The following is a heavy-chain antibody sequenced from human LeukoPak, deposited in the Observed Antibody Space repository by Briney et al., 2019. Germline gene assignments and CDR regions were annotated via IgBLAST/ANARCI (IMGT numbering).Heavy chain of an antibody. CDR1: GFTFSSYG. J-gene: IGHJ4*02. CDR3: AKDHDSSGWYADYVDY. D-gene: IGHD6-19*01. Sequence: GGSLRLSCAASGFTFSSYGMHWVRQAPGKGLEWVAVISYDGSNKYYADSVKGRSTISRDNSKNTLYLQMNSLRAEDTAVYYCAKDHDSSGWYADYVDYWGQGTLVTVSS. CDR2: ISYDGSNK. V-gene: IGHV3-30*18.